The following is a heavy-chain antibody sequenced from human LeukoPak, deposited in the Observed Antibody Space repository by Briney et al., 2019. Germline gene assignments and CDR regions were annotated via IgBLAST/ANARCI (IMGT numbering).Heavy chain of an antibody. CDR3: ATRGSSWWFDS. CDR1: GFTFSSYA. Sequence: PGGSLRLSCAASGFTFSSYAMSWVRQAPGKGLEWVSGISSSGGTTYYADSVKGRFTISRDNSKDTLYLQMNSLRAEDTAIYYCATRGSSWWFDSWGQGALVTVSS. CDR2: ISSSGGTT. D-gene: IGHD6-13*01. J-gene: IGHJ5*01. V-gene: IGHV3-23*01.